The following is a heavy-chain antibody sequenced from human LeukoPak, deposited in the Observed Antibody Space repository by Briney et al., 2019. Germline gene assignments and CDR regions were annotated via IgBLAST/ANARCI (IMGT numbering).Heavy chain of an antibody. CDR2: SASTGRT. CDR3: ARDRGSSGWPYYFDY. D-gene: IGHD6-19*01. V-gene: IGHV3-23*01. CDR1: GFTFSNYG. J-gene: IGHJ4*02. Sequence: PGGSLRLSCAASGFTFSNYGMNWVRQAPGKGLEWVSGSASTGRTYYADSVKGRFTISRDNAKNSLYLQMNSLRAEDTAVYYCARDRGSSGWPYYFDYWGQGTLVTVSS.